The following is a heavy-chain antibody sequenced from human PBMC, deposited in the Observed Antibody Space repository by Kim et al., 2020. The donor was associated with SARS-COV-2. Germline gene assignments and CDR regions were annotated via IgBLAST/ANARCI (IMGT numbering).Heavy chain of an antibody. J-gene: IGHJ5*02. V-gene: IGHV4-59*01. D-gene: IGHD3-16*01. CDR2: T. Sequence: TNCNPSLKSRVTISVDTSKNQFSLKLSSVTAADTAVYYCAREKVGGWFDPWGQGTLVTVSS. CDR3: AREKVGGWFDP.